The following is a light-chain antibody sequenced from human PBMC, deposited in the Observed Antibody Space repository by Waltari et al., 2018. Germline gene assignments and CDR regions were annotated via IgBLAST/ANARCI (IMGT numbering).Light chain of an antibody. CDR1: SSDVGGYHY. V-gene: IGLV2-11*01. CDR2: DVT. Sequence: QSALTQPRSVSGSPGQSVTISCTGTSSDVGGYHYVSWYQHHPGKAPKLIIYDVTKRPSGVPERFSASKSDNTASLTISGLQAEDEADYYCCSYAGSITFWVFGGGTKLTVL. CDR3: CSYAGSITFWV. J-gene: IGLJ3*02.